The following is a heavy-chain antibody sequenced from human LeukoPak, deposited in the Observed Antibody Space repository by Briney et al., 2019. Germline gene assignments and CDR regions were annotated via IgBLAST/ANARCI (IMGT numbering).Heavy chain of an antibody. D-gene: IGHD3-9*01. CDR3: ARGRRVLRYFGPYYYYMDV. Sequence: SETLSLTCAVYGASFSGYYWSWIRQPPGKGLEWIGEINHSRSTNYNPSLKSRVTISVDTSKNQFSLKLSSVTAADTAVYYCARGRRVLRYFGPYYYYMDVWGKGTTVTVSS. CDR2: INHSRST. J-gene: IGHJ6*03. CDR1: GASFSGYY. V-gene: IGHV4-34*01.